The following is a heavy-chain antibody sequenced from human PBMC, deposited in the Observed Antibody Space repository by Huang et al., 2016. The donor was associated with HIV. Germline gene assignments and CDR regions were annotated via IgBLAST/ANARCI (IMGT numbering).Heavy chain of an antibody. CDR2: INTDTGKP. D-gene: IGHD2-21*02. J-gene: IGHJ3*02. CDR3: VRVRRVMDTYCVADCSTLEAFDI. CDR1: GYTFTNHG. V-gene: IGHV7-4-1*02. Sequence: GSELKKPGASVKVSCKASGYTFTNHGVHWVRQAPGQGLEWMGLINTDTGKPRYAQGLTGRFVFSLDTSVNTAYLQISSLKAADSAIYYCVRVRRVMDTYCVADCSTLEAFDIWGQGTVVTVSA.